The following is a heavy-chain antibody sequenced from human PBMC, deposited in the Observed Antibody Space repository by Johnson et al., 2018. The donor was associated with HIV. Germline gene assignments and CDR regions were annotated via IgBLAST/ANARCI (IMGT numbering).Heavy chain of an antibody. D-gene: IGHD5-24*01. CDR3: AREMATIRGYAFDI. CDR1: GFTFDDYA. CDR2: INWNGGST. Sequence: VQLVESGGGVVRPGGSLRLSCAASGFTFDDYAMSWVRQGPRKGLEWVSGINWNGGSTGYVDSVKGRFTISRDNSKNTLYLQMNSLRAEDTAVYYCAREMATIRGYAFDIWGQGTMVTVSS. V-gene: IGHV3-20*04. J-gene: IGHJ3*02.